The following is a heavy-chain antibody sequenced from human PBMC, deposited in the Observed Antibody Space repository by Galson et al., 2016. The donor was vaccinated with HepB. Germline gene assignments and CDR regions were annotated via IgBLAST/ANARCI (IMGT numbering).Heavy chain of an antibody. CDR3: AKDQREDLYYDYIWGSYRDAAFDF. CDR2: ISGSGGST. Sequence: SLRLSCAASGFTFSSYAMSWVRQAPGKGLEWVSGISGSGGSTYYADSVKGRFTISRDNSKNTLYLQMNSLRAEDTAVYYCAKDQREDLYYDYIWGSYRDAAFDFWGQGTMVTVSS. D-gene: IGHD3-16*02. V-gene: IGHV3-23*01. J-gene: IGHJ3*01. CDR1: GFTFSSYA.